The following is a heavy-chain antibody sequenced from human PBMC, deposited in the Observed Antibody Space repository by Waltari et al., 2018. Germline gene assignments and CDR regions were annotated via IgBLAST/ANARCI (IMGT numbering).Heavy chain of an antibody. Sequence: QVQLQESGPGLVKPSETLSLTCAVSGYSISSGYYWGWIRQPPGKGLEWIGSIYHSGRTYYNPSLKSRVTISVDTSKNQFSLKLSSVTAADTAVYYCARMRGWELPSFYFDYWGQGTLVTVSS. CDR2: IYHSGRT. CDR3: ARMRGWELPSFYFDY. V-gene: IGHV4-38-2*01. CDR1: GYSISSGYY. D-gene: IGHD1-26*01. J-gene: IGHJ4*02.